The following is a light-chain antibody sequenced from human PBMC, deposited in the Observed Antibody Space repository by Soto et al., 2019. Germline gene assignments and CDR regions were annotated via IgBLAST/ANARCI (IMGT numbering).Light chain of an antibody. CDR3: QQSYSTPLIT. CDR2: DAS. Sequence: DIRMTQSPSTLSASVGDRVTSTCRASQGISGWLAWYQQKPGKAPKLLIYDASSLETGVPSRFSGSGSGTEFTLTISSLQPEDFATYYCQQSYSTPLITFGQGTRLEIK. J-gene: IGKJ5*01. CDR1: QGISGW. V-gene: IGKV1-5*01.